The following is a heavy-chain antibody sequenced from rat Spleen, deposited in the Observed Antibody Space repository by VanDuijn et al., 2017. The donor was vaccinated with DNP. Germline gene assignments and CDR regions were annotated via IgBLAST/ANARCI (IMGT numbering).Heavy chain of an antibody. Sequence: EVQLVESGGGLVQPGRSLKLSCAASGFTFSDYYMAWVRQAPTKGLEWVASVTSSGGSTYYPDSGKGRFIISRDNARNTLYLQMNSLRSEDTATYYCARGSGTYYWYFDFWGPGTMVTVSS. CDR3: ARGSGTYYWYFDF. V-gene: IGHV5-25*01. CDR2: VTSSGGST. CDR1: GFTFSDYY. D-gene: IGHD5-1*01. J-gene: IGHJ1*01.